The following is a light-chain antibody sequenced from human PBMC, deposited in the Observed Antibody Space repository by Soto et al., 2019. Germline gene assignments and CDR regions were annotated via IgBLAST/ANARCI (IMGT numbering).Light chain of an antibody. V-gene: IGLV2-23*02. Sequence: QSALTQPASVSGSPGQSITISCTGTSSDVGSYKLVSWYQQHPGKAPKLIIYEVNKRPSGVSNRFSGSKSGNTASLTISGLQAEDGADYYCCSYPGSGTFVFGGGTKVTVL. CDR3: CSYPGSGTFV. J-gene: IGLJ2*01. CDR1: SSDVGSYKL. CDR2: EVN.